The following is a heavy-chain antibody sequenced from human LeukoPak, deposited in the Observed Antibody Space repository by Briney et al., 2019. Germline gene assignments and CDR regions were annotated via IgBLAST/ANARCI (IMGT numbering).Heavy chain of an antibody. CDR2: ILHDGSNK. V-gene: IGHV3-30*04. Sequence: GRSLRLSCAASGFTFSNSAMHWVRQAPGKGLEWVAVILHDGSNKYADSVKGRFTISRDNSKSTLYLQMNSLRAEDTAVYYCARGLMLRGVADYWGQGTLVTVSS. D-gene: IGHD3-10*01. J-gene: IGHJ4*02. CDR1: GFTFSNSA. CDR3: ARGLMLRGVADY.